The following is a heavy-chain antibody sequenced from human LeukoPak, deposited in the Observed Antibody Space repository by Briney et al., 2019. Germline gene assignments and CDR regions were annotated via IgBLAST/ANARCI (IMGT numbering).Heavy chain of an antibody. J-gene: IGHJ4*02. D-gene: IGHD4-17*01. Sequence: SETLSLTCTVSGGSISSGGYYWSWIRQHPGKGLEWIGYIYYSGSTYYNPSLKSRVTISVDTSKNQFSLKLSSVTAADTAVYYCARTPVDYGDYVDYWGQGTLVTVSS. CDR2: IYYSGST. V-gene: IGHV4-31*03. CDR1: GGSISSGGYY. CDR3: ARTPVDYGDYVDY.